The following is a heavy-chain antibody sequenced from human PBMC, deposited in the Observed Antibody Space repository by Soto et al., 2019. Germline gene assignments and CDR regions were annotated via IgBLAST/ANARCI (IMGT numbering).Heavy chain of an antibody. CDR2: IYPGDSDT. Sequence: LKISCKGSGYSFTSYWIGWVRQMPGKGLEWMGIIYPGDSDTRYSPSFQGQVTISADKSISTAYLQWSSLKASDTAMYYCARTFTTYFDWLLNAFDIWGQGTMVTVS. V-gene: IGHV5-51*01. D-gene: IGHD3-9*01. CDR3: ARTFTTYFDWLLNAFDI. CDR1: GYSFTSYW. J-gene: IGHJ3*02.